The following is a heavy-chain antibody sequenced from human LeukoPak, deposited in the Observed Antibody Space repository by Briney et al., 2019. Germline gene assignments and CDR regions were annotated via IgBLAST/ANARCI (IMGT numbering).Heavy chain of an antibody. CDR2: IYPRDGST. Sequence: ASVKVSCKASGYTFTSNYIYWVRQAPGQGLEWMGMIYPRDGSTSYAQKFQGRVTVTRDTSTSTVHMELSGLRSEDTAVYYCARDQEGFDYWGQGTLVTVSS. CDR1: GYTFTSNY. J-gene: IGHJ4*02. CDR3: ARDQEGFDY. V-gene: IGHV1-46*01.